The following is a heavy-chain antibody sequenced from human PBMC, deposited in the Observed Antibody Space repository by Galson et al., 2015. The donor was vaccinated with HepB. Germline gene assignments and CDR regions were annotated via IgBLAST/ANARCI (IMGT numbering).Heavy chain of an antibody. CDR2: ISWNSGSI. Sequence: SLRLSCAASGFTFDDYAMHWVRQAPGKGLEWVSDISWNSGSIGYADSVKGRFTISRDNAKNSLYLQMNSLRAEDTALYYCAKDLSGVGAYFDYWGQGTLVTVSS. CDR1: GFTFDDYA. J-gene: IGHJ4*02. CDR3: AKDLSGVGAYFDY. V-gene: IGHV3-9*01. D-gene: IGHD1-26*01.